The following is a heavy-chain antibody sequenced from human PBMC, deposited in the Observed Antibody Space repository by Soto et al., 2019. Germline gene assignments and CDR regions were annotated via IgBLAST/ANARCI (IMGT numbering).Heavy chain of an antibody. CDR3: AKLYWNPRYFDY. V-gene: IGHV3-23*01. CDR1: GFTFSSVA. J-gene: IGHJ4*02. CDR2: ITDSGGST. Sequence: LRLSCAASGFTFSSVAMAWVRQAPGKGLEWVSSITDSGGSTDYADSVKGRFTISSDNSRNTLYLQMNSLRADDTAVYYCAKLYWNPRYFDYWGQGTRVTVSS. D-gene: IGHD1-1*01.